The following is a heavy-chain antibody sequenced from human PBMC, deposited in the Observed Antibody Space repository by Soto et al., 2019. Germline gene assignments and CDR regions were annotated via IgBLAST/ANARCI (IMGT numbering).Heavy chain of an antibody. CDR3: AREDTAMNNFDY. V-gene: IGHV4-59*01. D-gene: IGHD5-18*01. CDR1: GGSISSYY. Sequence: PSETLSLTCTVSGGSISSYYWSWIRQPPGKGLEWIGYIYYSGSTNYNPSLKSRATISVDTSKNQFSLKLSSVTAADTAVYYCAREDTAMNNFDYWGQGTLVTVSS. CDR2: IYYSGST. J-gene: IGHJ4*02.